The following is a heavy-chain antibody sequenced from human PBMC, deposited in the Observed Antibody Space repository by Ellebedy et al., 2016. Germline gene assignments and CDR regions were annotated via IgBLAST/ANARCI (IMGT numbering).Heavy chain of an antibody. CDR2: IRSKAYGGTT. V-gene: IGHV3-49*03. CDR3: TRGHEDSSGAHYYYYYGMDV. Sequence: GGSLRLSCTASGFTFGDYAMSWFRQAPGKGLEWVGFIRSKAYGGTTEYAASVKGRFTISRDDSKSIAYLQMNSLKTEDTAVYYCTRGHEDSSGAHYYYYYGMDVWGQGTTVTVSS. J-gene: IGHJ6*02. D-gene: IGHD3-22*01. CDR1: GFTFGDYA.